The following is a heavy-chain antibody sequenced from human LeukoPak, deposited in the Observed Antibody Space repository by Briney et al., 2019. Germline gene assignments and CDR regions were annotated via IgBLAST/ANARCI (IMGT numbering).Heavy chain of an antibody. V-gene: IGHV1-18*01. D-gene: IGHD6-13*01. Sequence: ATVKVSCKASGYTFTSYGISWVRQAPGQGLEWMGWISAYNGNTNYAQKLQGRVTMTTDTSTSTAYMELRSLRSDDTAVYYCARDPVAAAGIWPSWFDPWGQGTLVTVSS. CDR1: GYTFTSYG. CDR2: ISAYNGNT. J-gene: IGHJ5*02. CDR3: ARDPVAAAGIWPSWFDP.